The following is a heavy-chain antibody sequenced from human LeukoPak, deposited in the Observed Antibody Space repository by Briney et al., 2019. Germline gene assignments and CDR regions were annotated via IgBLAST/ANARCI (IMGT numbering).Heavy chain of an antibody. J-gene: IGHJ4*02. V-gene: IGHV3-23*01. D-gene: IGHD6-13*01. CDR3: ARAAYSSSPDY. Sequence: PGGSLRLSCAASGFTFSSYAMSWVRQAPGKGLEWVSAISASGGSTYYADSMKGRFTISRDNAKNSLYLQMSSLRDEDTAMYYCARAAYSSSPDYWGQGTLVTVSS. CDR1: GFTFSSYA. CDR2: ISASGGST.